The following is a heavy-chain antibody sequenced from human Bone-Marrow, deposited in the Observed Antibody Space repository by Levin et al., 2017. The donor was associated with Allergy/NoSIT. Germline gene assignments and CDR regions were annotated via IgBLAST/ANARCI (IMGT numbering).Heavy chain of an antibody. Sequence: GASVKVSCVASVFTFDAYWMTWVRQAPGKGLEWVAKTKYDGSEKKYVDSVKGRFTIARDNAKNSLFLQMNSLRAEDTAVYYCARIYDSSGYYSGVGAFDIWGQGTMVTVSS. D-gene: IGHD3-22*01. CDR3: ARIYDSSGYYSGVGAFDI. V-gene: IGHV3-7*01. J-gene: IGHJ3*02. CDR1: VFTFDAYW. CDR2: TKYDGSEK.